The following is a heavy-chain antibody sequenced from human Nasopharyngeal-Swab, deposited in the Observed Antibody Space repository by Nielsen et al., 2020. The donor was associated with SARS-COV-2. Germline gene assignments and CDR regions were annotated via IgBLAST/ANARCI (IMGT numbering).Heavy chain of an antibody. CDR2: ISPYNDYT. V-gene: IGHV1-18*01. CDR3: ARELGVGLFDY. Sequence: ASVKVSCKTSGYTFSSYCIAWLLQSPGQGLEWLVWISPYNDYTHYAQKFQGSVTMTSDTSTSTAYLELRSLTSDDTAVYYCARELGVGLFDYWGQGTLVTVSS. D-gene: IGHD3-16*01. J-gene: IGHJ4*02. CDR1: GYTFSSYC.